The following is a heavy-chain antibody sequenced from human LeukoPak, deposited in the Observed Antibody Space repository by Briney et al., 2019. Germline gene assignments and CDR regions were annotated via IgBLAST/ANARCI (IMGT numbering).Heavy chain of an antibody. CDR2: IYSGGST. Sequence: GGSLSLSCAASGITVSTHFMSWVRQPPGKGLEWVSTIYSGGSTCYSDSVKGRFTISRDNSKNTLYLQMNSLRAEDTAIYYCAKDHPGTTSYADFDYWGQGTLVTVSS. CDR3: AKDHPGTTSYADFDY. CDR1: GITVSTHF. V-gene: IGHV3-53*01. D-gene: IGHD2/OR15-2a*01. J-gene: IGHJ4*02.